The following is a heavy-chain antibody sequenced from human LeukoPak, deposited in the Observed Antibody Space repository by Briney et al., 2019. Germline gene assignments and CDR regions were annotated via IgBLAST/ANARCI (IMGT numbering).Heavy chain of an antibody. CDR2: IKQDGSEK. Sequence: GGSLRLSCAASGFTFSSYWMSWVRQAPGKGLEWVANIKQDGSEKYYVDSVKGRFTISRDNAKNSLYLQMNSLRAEDTAVYYCARDARSDYGDYNPFDYWGQGTLVTVSS. D-gene: IGHD4-17*01. CDR1: GFTFSSYW. CDR3: ARDARSDYGDYNPFDY. V-gene: IGHV3-7*01. J-gene: IGHJ4*02.